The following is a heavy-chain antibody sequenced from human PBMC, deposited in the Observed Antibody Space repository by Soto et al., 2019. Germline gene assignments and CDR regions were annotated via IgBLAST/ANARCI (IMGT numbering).Heavy chain of an antibody. CDR1: GFTFGSLC. CDR3: AKEYCSGGTCYSVFDF. J-gene: IGHJ4*01. Sequence: GGPQRHSCAASGFTFGSLCVSWVRQAPGKGLEWVSAISGSGYTTYSADSAKGRFTLSRDNSKNTLYMEMNSLTAEDTAVYYCAKEYCSGGTCYSVFDFWGQGTLVTVSS. CDR2: ISGSGYTT. D-gene: IGHD2-15*01. V-gene: IGHV3-23*01.